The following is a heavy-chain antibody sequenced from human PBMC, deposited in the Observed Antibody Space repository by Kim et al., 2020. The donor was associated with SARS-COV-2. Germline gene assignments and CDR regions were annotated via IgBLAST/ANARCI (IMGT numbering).Heavy chain of an antibody. V-gene: IGHV3-30*04. Sequence: GGSLRLSCAASGFTFSSYAMHWVRQAPGKGLEWVAVISYDGSNKYYADSVKGRFTISRDNSKNTLYLQMNSLRAEDTAVYYCARALGQSPYWFDPWGQGTLVTVSS. CDR3: ARALGQSPYWFDP. CDR2: ISYDGSNK. J-gene: IGHJ5*02. D-gene: IGHD6-19*01. CDR1: GFTFSSYA.